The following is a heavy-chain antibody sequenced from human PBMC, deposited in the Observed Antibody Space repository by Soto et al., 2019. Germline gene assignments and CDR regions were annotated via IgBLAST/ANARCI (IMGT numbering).Heavy chain of an antibody. CDR3: TRDASRDSSARGVFDP. CDR1: GFTFRSFT. CDR2: ISSNSAYI. J-gene: IGHJ5*02. Sequence: EVQLVESGGGLVKPGGSLRLSCAASGFTFRSFTKNWVRQAPGKGLGWVSTISSNSAYIYYTDALRGRFTISRDNAKNSPHRQINSLRAEDTAVYYCTRDASRDSSARGVFDPWGPGTRVTVPS. V-gene: IGHV3-21*02. D-gene: IGHD6-13*01.